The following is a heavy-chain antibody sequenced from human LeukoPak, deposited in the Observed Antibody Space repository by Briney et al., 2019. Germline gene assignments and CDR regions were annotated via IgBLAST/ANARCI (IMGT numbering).Heavy chain of an antibody. CDR2: IYPGDSDT. CDR1: GYSFTSYW. D-gene: IGHD2-21*02. CDR3: ARRRYCGADCYSFDF. V-gene: IGHV5-51*01. Sequence: GESLKISCKGSGYSFTSYWIGWVRQMPGKGLEWMGVIYPGDSDTRYSPSFQGQVTISADKSLSTAYLQWSSLKASDTAIYYCARRRYCGADCYSFDFWGQGTLVTVSS. J-gene: IGHJ4*02.